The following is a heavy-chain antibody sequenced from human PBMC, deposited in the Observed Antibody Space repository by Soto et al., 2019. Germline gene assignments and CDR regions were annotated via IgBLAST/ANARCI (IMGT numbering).Heavy chain of an antibody. CDR1: GFTFSSYA. D-gene: IGHD5-18*01. CDR2: ISGSGGST. Sequence: GESLKISCAASGFTFSSYAMSWVRQAPGKGLEWVSAISGSGGSTYYADSVKGRFTISRDNSKNTLYLQMNSQRAEDTAVYYCAKANRPSYGSTYHGWFDPWGQGTLVTVSS. CDR3: AKANRPSYGSTYHGWFDP. J-gene: IGHJ5*02. V-gene: IGHV3-23*01.